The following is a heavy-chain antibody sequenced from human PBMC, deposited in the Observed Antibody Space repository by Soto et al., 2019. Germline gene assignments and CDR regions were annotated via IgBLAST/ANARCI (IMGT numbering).Heavy chain of an antibody. J-gene: IGHJ3*02. D-gene: IGHD6-19*01. CDR3: ARDSRQWLISGAFDI. CDR1: GFTFSSYW. V-gene: IGHV3-7*01. Sequence: GGSLRLSCAASGFTFSSYWMSWVRQAPGKGLEWVANIKQDGSEKYYVDSVKGRFTISRDNAKNSLYLQMNSLRAEDTAVYYCARDSRQWLISGAFDIWGQGTMVTVSS. CDR2: IKQDGSEK.